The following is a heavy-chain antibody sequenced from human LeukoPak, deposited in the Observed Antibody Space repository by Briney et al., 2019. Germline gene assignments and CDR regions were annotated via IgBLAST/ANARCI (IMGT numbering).Heavy chain of an antibody. Sequence: GASVKVSCKASGYTFTSYYMHWVRQAPGQGLEWMGIINPSGGSTSYAQKFQGRVTMTRDTSTSTVYMELSSLRSEDTAVYYCARGGSGYYFYWYFDLWGRGTPVTVSS. CDR3: ARGGSGYYFYWYFDL. D-gene: IGHD3-22*01. CDR2: INPSGGST. J-gene: IGHJ2*01. V-gene: IGHV1-46*01. CDR1: GYTFTSYY.